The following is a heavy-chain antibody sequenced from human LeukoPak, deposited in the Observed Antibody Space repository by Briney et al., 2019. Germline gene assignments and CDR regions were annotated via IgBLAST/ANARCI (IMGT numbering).Heavy chain of an antibody. V-gene: IGHV3-23*01. D-gene: IGHD3-16*01. CDR2: INGDGGRT. Sequence: GGSLRLSCAASGFTFTNSAMTWVRQAPGKGLDWVSAINGDGGRTYHADSVKGRFTISRDNSKNTLYLQMNSLRVEDTAVYYCAKDIKGTNYYDCGMGAWGQGTTVTVSS. CDR3: AKDIKGTNYYDCGMGA. J-gene: IGHJ6*02. CDR1: GFTFTNSA.